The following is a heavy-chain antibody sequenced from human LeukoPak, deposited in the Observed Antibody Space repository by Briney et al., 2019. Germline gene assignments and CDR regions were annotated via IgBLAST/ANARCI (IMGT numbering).Heavy chain of an antibody. J-gene: IGHJ4*02. Sequence: ASVKVSCKASGGTLSSYAISRVRQAPGQGLEWMGRIIPIFGAANYAQKFQGRVTITTDESTSTAYMELSSLRSEDTAVYYCARDVAVAGLSFDYWGQGTLVTVSS. CDR3: ARDVAVAGLSFDY. CDR2: IIPIFGAA. V-gene: IGHV1-69*05. CDR1: GGTLSSYA. D-gene: IGHD6-19*01.